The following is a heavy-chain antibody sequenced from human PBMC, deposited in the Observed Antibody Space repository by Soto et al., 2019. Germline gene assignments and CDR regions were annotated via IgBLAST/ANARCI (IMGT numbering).Heavy chain of an antibody. J-gene: IGHJ4*02. CDR1: GCSISSGGYS. Sequence: PSETLSLPCPVSGCSISSGGYSWSWIRQHPGKGLEWIGCIYDSGSTYYNPSLKSRLTISVDTSKNQFSLKVSSVTAADTAVYYCASGPYGSAAYWGQGTLVTVSS. V-gene: IGHV4-31*03. CDR3: ASGPYGSAAY. D-gene: IGHD3-10*01. CDR2: IYDSGST.